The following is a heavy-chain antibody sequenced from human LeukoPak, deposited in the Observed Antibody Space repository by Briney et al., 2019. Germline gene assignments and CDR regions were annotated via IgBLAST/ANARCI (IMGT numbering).Heavy chain of an antibody. Sequence: GGSLRPSCAASGFTFSSYWMSWVRQAPGKGLEWVANIKQDGSEKYYVDSVKGRFTISRDNAKNSLYLQMNSLRAEDTAVYYCARDISTYYYGSGSLHWGQGTLVTVPS. D-gene: IGHD3-10*01. CDR3: ARDISTYYYGSGSLH. CDR2: IKQDGSEK. J-gene: IGHJ4*02. V-gene: IGHV3-7*01. CDR1: GFTFSSYW.